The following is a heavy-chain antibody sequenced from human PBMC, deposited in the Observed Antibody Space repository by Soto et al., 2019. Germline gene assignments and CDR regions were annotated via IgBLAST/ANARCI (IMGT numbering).Heavy chain of an antibody. V-gene: IGHV1-2*04. CDR3: AREGYYDSSGRPFSFFDY. J-gene: IGHJ4*02. D-gene: IGHD3-22*01. CDR2: INPNSGGT. Sequence: GASVKVSCKASGYTFTGYYMHWVRQAPGQGLEWMGWINPNSGGTNYAQKFQGWVTMTRDTSISTAYMELSRLRSDDTAVYYCAREGYYDSSGRPFSFFDYWGQGTLVTVSA. CDR1: GYTFTGYY.